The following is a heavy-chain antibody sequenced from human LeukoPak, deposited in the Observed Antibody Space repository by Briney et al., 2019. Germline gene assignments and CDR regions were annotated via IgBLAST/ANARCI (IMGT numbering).Heavy chain of an antibody. CDR1: NYSITSGYF. CDR3: ARDGVFHDSDGYSFDY. V-gene: IGHV4-38-2*02. J-gene: IGHJ4*02. Sequence: SETLSLTCAVSNYSITSGYFWGWIRQPPGKGLEWIASIYHSGTTYYNPSLRNRVTLFVDTSKNQFSLKLTSLTAADTAVDYCARDGVFHDSDGYSFDYWGQGTLVTVSS. D-gene: IGHD3-22*01. CDR2: IYHSGTT.